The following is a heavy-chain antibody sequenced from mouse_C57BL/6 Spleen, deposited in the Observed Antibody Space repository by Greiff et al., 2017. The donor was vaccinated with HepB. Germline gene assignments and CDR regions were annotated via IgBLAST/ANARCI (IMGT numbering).Heavy chain of an antibody. V-gene: IGHV1-42*01. CDR2: INPSTGGT. Sequence: VQLQQSGPELVKPGASVKISCKASGYSFTGYYMNWVKQSPEKSLEWIGEINPSTGGTTYNQKFKGKATLTVDKSSSTAYMQLKSLTSEDSAVYYCSRLRKSSPFDYWGQGTTLTVSS. CDR1: GYSFTGYY. J-gene: IGHJ2*01. CDR3: SRLRKSSPFDY.